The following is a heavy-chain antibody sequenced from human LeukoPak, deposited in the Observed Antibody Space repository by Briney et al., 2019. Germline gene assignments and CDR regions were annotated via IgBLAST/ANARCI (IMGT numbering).Heavy chain of an antibody. V-gene: IGHV3-21*01. Sequence: GGSLRLSCAASGFTFSSYSMNWVRQAPGKGLEWVSSISSSSSYIYYADSVKGRFTISRDNAKNSLYLQMNSLRAEDTAVYYCARGLRPYYYYMDVWGKGTTVTVYS. CDR3: ARGLRPYYYYMDV. CDR2: ISSSSSYI. D-gene: IGHD3-16*01. J-gene: IGHJ6*03. CDR1: GFTFSSYS.